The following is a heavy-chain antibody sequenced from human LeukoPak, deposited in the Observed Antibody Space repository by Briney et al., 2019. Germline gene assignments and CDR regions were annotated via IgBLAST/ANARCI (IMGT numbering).Heavy chain of an antibody. D-gene: IGHD3-10*01. CDR1: GFTFSGSA. Sequence: SGGSLKLSCAASGFTFSGSAMHWVRQASGKGLEWVGRIRSKANSYATAYAASVKGRFTISRDDSKNTAYLQMNSLKTEDTAVYYCTSSMVRGVENDYWGQGTLVTVSS. V-gene: IGHV3-73*01. CDR3: TSSMVRGVENDY. J-gene: IGHJ4*02. CDR2: IRSKANSYAT.